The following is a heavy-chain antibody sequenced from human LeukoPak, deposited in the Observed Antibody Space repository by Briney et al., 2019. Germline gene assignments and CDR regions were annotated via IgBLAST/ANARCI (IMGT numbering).Heavy chain of an antibody. CDR1: GFTFSSYW. D-gene: IGHD2-2*01. J-gene: IGHJ3*02. V-gene: IGHV3-21*01. Sequence: PGGSLRLSCAASGFTFSSYWMNWVRQAPGKGLEWVSSISSSSYIYYADSVKGRFTISRDNAKNSLYLQMNSLRAEDTAVYYCARDRSRDFCSSISCYGLDDAFDIWGQGTMVTVSS. CDR2: ISSSSYI. CDR3: ARDRSRDFCSSISCYGLDDAFDI.